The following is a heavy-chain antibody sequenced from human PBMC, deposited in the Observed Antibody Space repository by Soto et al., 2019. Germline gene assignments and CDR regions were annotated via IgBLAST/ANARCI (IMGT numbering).Heavy chain of an antibody. CDR2: IHFTGAT. J-gene: IGHJ4*02. V-gene: IGHV4-59*08. CDR3: ARHEGASFDS. Sequence: QVQLQESGPGLVKPSETLSLTCTVSGDSISSHYWSWIRQSPGKGLEWIGYIHFTGATLYNPSLERRVTVSLYTSKTHVPLMLSSVTAADTAVYYCARHEGASFDSWGQGTLVTVSS. CDR1: GDSISSHY.